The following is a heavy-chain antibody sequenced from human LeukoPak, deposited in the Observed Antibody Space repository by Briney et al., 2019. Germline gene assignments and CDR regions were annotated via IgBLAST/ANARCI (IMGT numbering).Heavy chain of an antibody. CDR3: AHRRKTISENWFHP. D-gene: IGHD1-7*01. CDR1: GFSLSTSGRG. V-gene: IGHV2-5*02. J-gene: IGHJ5*02. CDR2: IYWDDGK. Sequence: SGPTLVKPTQTLTLTCTFSGFSLSTSGRGVGCIRQPPGKALEWLAVIYWDDGKIYSPSLKSRLTITKDTSKNQVVLTMTNMDPVDTATYYCAHRRKTISENWFHPWGQGTLVTVSS.